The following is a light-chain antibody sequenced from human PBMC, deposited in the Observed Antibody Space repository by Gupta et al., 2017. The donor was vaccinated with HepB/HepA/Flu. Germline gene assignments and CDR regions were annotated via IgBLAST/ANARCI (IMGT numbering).Light chain of an antibody. CDR3: CSYAGSYTYV. V-gene: IGLV2-11*01. CDR2: DVS. Sequence: QSALTQPRSVSGSPGQTATISCTGTSSDVAGYNYVSWYQQHPGKAPKIMIYDVSKRPSGVPDRFSGSKSGNTASLTISGLQAEDEADDYCCSYAGSYTYVFGTGTKVTVL. CDR1: SSDVAGYNY. J-gene: IGLJ1*01.